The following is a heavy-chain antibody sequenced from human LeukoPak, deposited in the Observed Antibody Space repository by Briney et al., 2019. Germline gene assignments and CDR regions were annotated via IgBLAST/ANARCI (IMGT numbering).Heavy chain of an antibody. V-gene: IGHV3-30*04. CDR1: GFTFSSYA. CDR3: ARDLGEDGYNSI. CDR2: ISYDGSNK. J-gene: IGHJ4*02. Sequence: GGSLRLSCAASGFTFSSYAMHWVRQAPGKGLEWVAVISYDGSNKYYADSVKGRFTISRDNSKNTLYLQMNSLRAEDTAVYYCARDLGEDGYNSIWGQGTLVTVSS. D-gene: IGHD5-24*01.